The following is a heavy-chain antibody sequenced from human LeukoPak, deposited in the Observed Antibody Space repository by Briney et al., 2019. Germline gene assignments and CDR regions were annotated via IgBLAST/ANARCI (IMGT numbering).Heavy chain of an antibody. D-gene: IGHD6-6*01. V-gene: IGHV3-48*03. CDR1: GFTFRSYE. J-gene: IGHJ5*02. Sequence: GGSLRLSCEASGFTFRSYEMNWARQAPGKGLEWVSYSSGDGRTMYYADSVKGRFTISRDSGTNSLYLQMNSLRAEDTAVYYCARGSSSNLYNWFDPWGQGTLVTVSS. CDR3: ARGSSSNLYNWFDP. CDR2: SSGDGRTM.